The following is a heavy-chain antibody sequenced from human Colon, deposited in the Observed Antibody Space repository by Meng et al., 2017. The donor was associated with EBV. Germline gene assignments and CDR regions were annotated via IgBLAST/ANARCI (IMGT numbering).Heavy chain of an antibody. CDR1: GGSVSSGGYY. J-gene: IGHJ4*02. Sequence: QRQLQESGPGLVKPSPTLSLTCTVSGGSVSSGGYYWTWIRQHPGKGLEWFGHIYYSGSTFYNPSLKRRVIISIDTSKNQFSLNLRSVTAADTAVYYCARVSSGWDYFDYWGQGTLVTVSS. D-gene: IGHD6-19*01. V-gene: IGHV4-31*03. CDR3: ARVSSGWDYFDY. CDR2: IYYSGST.